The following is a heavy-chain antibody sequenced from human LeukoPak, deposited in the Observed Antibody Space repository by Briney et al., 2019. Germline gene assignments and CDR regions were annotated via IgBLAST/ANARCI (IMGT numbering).Heavy chain of an antibody. Sequence: SSETLSLTCTVSGGSISSSSYYWGWIRQPPGKGLEWIGSIYYSGSTYYNPSLKSRVTISVDTSKNQFSLKLSSVTAADTAVYYCARQGIQLWWDWGQGTLVTVSS. CDR3: ARQGIQLWWD. J-gene: IGHJ4*02. D-gene: IGHD5-18*01. CDR1: GGSISSSSYY. CDR2: IYYSGST. V-gene: IGHV4-39*01.